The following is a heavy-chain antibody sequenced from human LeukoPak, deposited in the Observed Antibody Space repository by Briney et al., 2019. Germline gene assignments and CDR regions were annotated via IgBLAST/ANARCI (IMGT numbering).Heavy chain of an antibody. CDR2: ISYDGSNK. J-gene: IGHJ5*02. CDR1: GFTFSSYA. V-gene: IGHV3-30*01. Sequence: GRSLRLSCAASGFTFSSYAMHWVRQAPGKGLEWVAVISYDGSNKYYADSVKGRFTISRDNSKNTLYLQMNSLRAEDTAVYYCARGRRSVRGFDPWGQGTLGTVSS. D-gene: IGHD4-17*01. CDR3: ARGRRSVRGFDP.